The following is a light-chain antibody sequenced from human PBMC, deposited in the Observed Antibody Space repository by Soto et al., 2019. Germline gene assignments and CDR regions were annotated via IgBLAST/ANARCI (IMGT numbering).Light chain of an antibody. V-gene: IGLV2-14*01. CDR2: EVS. J-gene: IGLJ2*01. CDR3: SSYSSSSTLVL. CDR1: SSDVGSYNY. Sequence: QSALTQPASVSGSPGQSITISCTGTSSDVGSYNYVSWYQQHPGKAPKLMIYEVSNRPSGVSNRFSGSKSGNTASLTISGLQAEDEADYYCSSYSSSSTLVLFGGGTQLTVL.